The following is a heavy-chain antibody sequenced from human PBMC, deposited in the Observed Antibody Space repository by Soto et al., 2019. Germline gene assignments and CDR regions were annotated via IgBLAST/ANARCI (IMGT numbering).Heavy chain of an antibody. CDR3: AKNLIPAYDYIWGSYRFPDY. D-gene: IGHD3-16*02. CDR2: ISYDGSNK. Sequence: QVQLVESGGGVVQPGRSLRLSCAASGFTFSSYGMHWVRQAPGKGLEWVAVISYDGSNKYYADSVKGRFTISRDNSKNKLYPQMNSLRAEDTACYYCAKNLIPAYDYIWGSYRFPDYWGQGTLVTVSS. V-gene: IGHV3-30*18. J-gene: IGHJ4*02. CDR1: GFTFSSYG.